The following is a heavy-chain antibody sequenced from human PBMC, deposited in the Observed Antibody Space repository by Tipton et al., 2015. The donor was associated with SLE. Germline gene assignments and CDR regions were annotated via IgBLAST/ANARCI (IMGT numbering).Heavy chain of an antibody. CDR1: GGSFSGYY. J-gene: IGHJ3*02. CDR3: ARGSSLAAFDI. V-gene: IGHV4-34*01. CDR2: INHSGST. Sequence: TLSLTCAVYGGSFSGYYWSWIRQPPGKGLEWIGEINHSGSTNYNPSLKSRVTTSVDTSKNQFSLKLSSVTAADTAVYYCARGSSLAAFDIWGQGTMVTVSS.